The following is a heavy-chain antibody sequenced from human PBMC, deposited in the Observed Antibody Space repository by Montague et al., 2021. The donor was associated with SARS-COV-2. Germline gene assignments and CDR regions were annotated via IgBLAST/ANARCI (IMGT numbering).Heavy chain of an antibody. V-gene: IGHV4-39*07. J-gene: IGHJ4*02. CDR1: GASISSSDHY. D-gene: IGHD3-22*01. CDR2: IYYTGSR. Sequence: SETLSLTCTVSGASISSSDHYWGWIRQPPGKGLEWIGSIYYTGSRYYTPSLTSRLTISVDTSRYQFSLELTSVTAADTAIYYCARAGGFDNSGYVGRLRTYWFDYWGQGPLVTVSS. CDR3: ARAGGFDNSGYVGRLRTYWFDY.